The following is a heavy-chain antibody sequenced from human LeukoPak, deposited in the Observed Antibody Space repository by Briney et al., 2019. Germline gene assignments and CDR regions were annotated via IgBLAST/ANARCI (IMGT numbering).Heavy chain of an antibody. J-gene: IGHJ6*03. CDR2: IYTSGST. CDR1: GGSISSYY. CDR3: ARGRVATVTSYYYYYMHV. V-gene: IGHV4-4*07. D-gene: IGHD1-1*01. Sequence: SETLSLTCTVSGGSISSYYWSWIRQPAGKGLEWIGRIYTSGSTNYNPSLKSRVTMSVDTSKNQFSLKLNSVTAADTAVYCCARGRVATVTSYYYYYMHVWGKGTTVTVSS.